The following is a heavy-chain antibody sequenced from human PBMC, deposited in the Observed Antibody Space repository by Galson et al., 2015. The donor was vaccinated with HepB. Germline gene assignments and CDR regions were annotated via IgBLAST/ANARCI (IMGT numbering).Heavy chain of an antibody. J-gene: IGHJ3*02. Sequence: SGFTFSTYDLHWVRQVTGKGLEWVSAISTDGDPFYADSVRGRSTISRENAKNSWYLQMNSLRVKDTAVYYCAGVRWVDRAFDIWGQGTMVTVSS. D-gene: IGHD4-23*01. CDR3: AGVRWVDRAFDI. CDR2: ISTDGDP. V-gene: IGHV3-13*05. CDR1: GFTFSTYD.